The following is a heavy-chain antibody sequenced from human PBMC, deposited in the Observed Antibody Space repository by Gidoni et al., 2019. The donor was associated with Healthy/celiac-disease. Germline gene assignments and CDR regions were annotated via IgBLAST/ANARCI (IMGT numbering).Heavy chain of an antibody. V-gene: IGHV3-49*05. Sequence: EVQLVESGGGLVKPGRSLRLACTASGFTFGDYAMSWFRQAPGKGLELVGFIRSKAYGGTTEYAASVKGRFTISRDDSKSIAYLQMNSLKTEDTAVYYCTRAPIAARWGGMDVWGQGTTVTVSS. J-gene: IGHJ6*02. CDR3: TRAPIAARWGGMDV. D-gene: IGHD6-13*01. CDR1: GFTFGDYA. CDR2: IRSKAYGGTT.